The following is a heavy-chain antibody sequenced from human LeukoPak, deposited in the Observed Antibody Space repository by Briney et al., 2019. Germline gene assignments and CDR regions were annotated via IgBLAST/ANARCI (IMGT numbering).Heavy chain of an antibody. CDR1: GYTFTGYY. V-gene: IGHV1-2*06. CDR2: INPNSGGT. Sequence: EASVKVSCKASGYTFTGYYMHWVRQAPGQGLEWMGRINPNSGGTNYAQKFQGRVTMTRDTSISTAYMELSRLRSDDTAVYYCALYSGSYGRCIFDYWGQGTLVTVSS. J-gene: IGHJ4*02. D-gene: IGHD3-10*01. CDR3: ALYSGSYGRCIFDY.